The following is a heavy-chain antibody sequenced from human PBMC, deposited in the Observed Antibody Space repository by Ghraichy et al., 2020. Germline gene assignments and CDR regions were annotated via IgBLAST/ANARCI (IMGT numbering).Heavy chain of an antibody. CDR3: AKGDIVLMVYAPYYYYGMDV. CDR2: ISYDGSNK. CDR1: GFTFSSYG. V-gene: IGHV3-30*18. Sequence: GGSLRLSCAASGFTFSSYGMHWVRQAPGKGLEWVAVISYDGSNKYYADSVKGRFTISRDNSKNTLYLQMNSLRAEDTAVYYCAKGDIVLMVYAPYYYYGMDVWGQGTTVTVSS. D-gene: IGHD2-8*01. J-gene: IGHJ6*02.